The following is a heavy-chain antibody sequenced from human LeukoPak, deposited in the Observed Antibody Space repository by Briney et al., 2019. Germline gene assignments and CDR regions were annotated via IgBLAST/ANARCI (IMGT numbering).Heavy chain of an antibody. CDR1: GFTFSSYS. Sequence: GSLRLSCAASGFTFSSYSMNWVRQAPGKGLEWVSSISSSSSYIYYADSVKGRFTISRDNAKNSLYLQMNSLRAEDTAVYYCASSGIAAVTSLFDYWGQGTLVTVSS. D-gene: IGHD6-13*01. J-gene: IGHJ4*02. V-gene: IGHV3-21*01. CDR2: ISSSSSYI. CDR3: ASSGIAAVTSLFDY.